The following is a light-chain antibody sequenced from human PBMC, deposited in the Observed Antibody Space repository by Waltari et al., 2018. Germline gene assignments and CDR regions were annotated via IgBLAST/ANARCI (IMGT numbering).Light chain of an antibody. V-gene: IGLV3-21*02. Sequence: YVLTQPPSVSVAPGQTARITCGGSNIGSKSVHWHQQTPGRAPILVVYDDTDRPSGISGRFSGSNAGNTATLMISGVEAGDEADYYCQVWDSRTDHVIFGGGTKLTVL. CDR1: NIGSKS. J-gene: IGLJ2*01. CDR2: DDT. CDR3: QVWDSRTDHVI.